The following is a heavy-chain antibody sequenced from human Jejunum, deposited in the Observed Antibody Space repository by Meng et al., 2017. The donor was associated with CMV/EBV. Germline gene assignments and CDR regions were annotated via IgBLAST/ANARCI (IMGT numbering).Heavy chain of an antibody. D-gene: IGHD3-22*01. J-gene: IGHJ4*02. CDR3: ARGLDNYYDMT. Sequence: LTCVIHGASFPGSSCAWIRQPPGKELEWIGEVNHRGDSDYNPSLNGRVTILVDTSKKQSSLKLNSVTAADTAVYYCARGLDNYYDMTWGQGILVTVSS. CDR2: VNHRGDS. V-gene: IGHV4-34*01. CDR1: GASFPGSS.